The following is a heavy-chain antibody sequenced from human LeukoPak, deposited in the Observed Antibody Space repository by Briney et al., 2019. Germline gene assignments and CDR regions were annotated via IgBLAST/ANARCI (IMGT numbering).Heavy chain of an antibody. CDR3: ARAVGYNWFDP. CDR2: INHSGST. V-gene: IGHV4-34*01. Sequence: SETLSLTCAAYGGSFSGYYWSWIRQPPGKGLEWIGEINHSGSTNYNPSLKSRVTISVDTSKNQFSLKLSSVTAADTAVYYCARAVGYNWFDPWGQGTLVTVSS. J-gene: IGHJ5*02. D-gene: IGHD3-10*01. CDR1: GGSFSGYY.